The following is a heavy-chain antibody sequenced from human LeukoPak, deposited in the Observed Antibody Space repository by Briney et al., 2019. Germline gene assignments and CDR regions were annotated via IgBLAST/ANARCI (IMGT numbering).Heavy chain of an antibody. CDR2: ISSSGSTI. CDR1: GFTFSDYY. J-gene: IGHJ6*02. D-gene: IGHD7-27*01. Sequence: GGSLRLSCAASGFTFSDYYMSWIRQAPGKGLEWVSYISSSGSTIYYADSVKGRFTISRDNAKNSLYLQMNSLRAEDTAVYYCARDRRWGSVYYYYYGMDVWGQGTTVTVSS. CDR3: ARDRRWGSVYYYYYGMDV. V-gene: IGHV3-11*01.